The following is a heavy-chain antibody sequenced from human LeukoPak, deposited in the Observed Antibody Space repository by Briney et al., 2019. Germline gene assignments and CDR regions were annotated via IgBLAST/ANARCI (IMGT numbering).Heavy chain of an antibody. Sequence: PGGSLRLSCAASGFTFSSYAMSWVRQAPGKGLEWVSTITRGGGSTYYPDSVKGRFTISRDNSKNTLHLQMNSLRAEDTAIYYCAKDHPDCRGTSCLLFDCWGQGTLVTVSS. V-gene: IGHV3-23*01. CDR2: ITRGGGST. D-gene: IGHD2-2*01. CDR1: GFTFSSYA. CDR3: AKDHPDCRGTSCLLFDC. J-gene: IGHJ4*02.